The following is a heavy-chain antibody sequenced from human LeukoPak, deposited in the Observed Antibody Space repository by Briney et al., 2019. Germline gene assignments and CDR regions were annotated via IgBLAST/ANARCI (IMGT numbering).Heavy chain of an antibody. CDR2: ISAYNGNT. CDR3: ARDRLRYFDWLLPLDNYYGMDV. J-gene: IGHJ6*04. CDR1: GYTFPSYG. D-gene: IGHD3-9*01. Sequence: ASVTVSCKASGYTFPSYGISWVRQAPGQGLEWMGWISAYNGNTNYAQKLQGRVTMTTDTSTSTAYMELRSLRSDDTAVYYCARDRLRYFDWLLPLDNYYGMDVWGKGTTVTVSS. V-gene: IGHV1-18*04.